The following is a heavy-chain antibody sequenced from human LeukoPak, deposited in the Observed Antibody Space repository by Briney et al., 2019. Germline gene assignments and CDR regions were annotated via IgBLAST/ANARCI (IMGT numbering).Heavy chain of an antibody. CDR1: GFTFSNHA. CDR3: ARNLNSGNYYYFDY. Sequence: GRSLRLSCAASGFTFSNHAMAWVRQAPGNGLEWVSAIHSGGAATYYADSVKGRFTISRDNSKNTLSLQMNSLRPEDTALYYCARNLNSGNYYYFDYWGQGTLVTVSS. CDR2: IHSGGAAT. D-gene: IGHD1-26*01. V-gene: IGHV3-23*01. J-gene: IGHJ4*02.